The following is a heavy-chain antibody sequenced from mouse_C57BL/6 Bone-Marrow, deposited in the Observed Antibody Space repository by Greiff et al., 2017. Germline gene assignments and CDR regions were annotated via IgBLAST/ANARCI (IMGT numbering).Heavy chain of an antibody. D-gene: IGHD2-3*01. J-gene: IGHJ2*01. CDR3: ASGYYVLPCDY. V-gene: IGHV3-6*01. CDR2: ISYDGSN. CDR1: GYSITSGYY. Sequence: EVQRVESGPGLVKPSQSLSLTCSVTGYSITSGYYWNWIRQFPGNKLEWMGYISYDGSNNYNPSLKNRISITRDTSKNQIFLKLNSVTTEDTATYYCASGYYVLPCDYWGQGTTLTVSS.